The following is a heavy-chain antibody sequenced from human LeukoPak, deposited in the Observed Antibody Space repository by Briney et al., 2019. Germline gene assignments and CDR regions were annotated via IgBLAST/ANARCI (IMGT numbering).Heavy chain of an antibody. CDR1: GGSISGYY. Sequence: SETLSLTCTVSGGSISGYYWTWIRQPPGKGLEWIGYMLYSGGTNYNPSLKSRVTILEDTSKNHFSLKLRYVTAADTAVYYCARGIDRYYFDYWGQGTLVTVSS. CDR2: MLYSGGT. V-gene: IGHV4-59*01. CDR3: ARGIDRYYFDY. J-gene: IGHJ4*02.